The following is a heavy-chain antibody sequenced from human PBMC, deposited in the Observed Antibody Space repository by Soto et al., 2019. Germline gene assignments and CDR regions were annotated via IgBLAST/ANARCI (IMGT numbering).Heavy chain of an antibody. CDR1: GGIFSTYA. CDR3: ARDRDDYGSGNYYNRIDF. Sequence: QVQLVQSGAEVKKPGSSVKVSCKASGGIFSTYAISWLRQAPGQGLEWMGGIIPIFGTPNYAQRFQGRVTITADESTTTAYMELSRVKSEDTAFYYCARDRDDYGSGNYYNRIDFWGQGTLVTVSS. CDR2: IIPIFGTP. J-gene: IGHJ4*02. D-gene: IGHD3-10*01. V-gene: IGHV1-69*01.